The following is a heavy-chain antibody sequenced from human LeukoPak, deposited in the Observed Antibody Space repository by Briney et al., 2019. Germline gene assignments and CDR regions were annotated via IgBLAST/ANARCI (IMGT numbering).Heavy chain of an antibody. Sequence: TGGSLRLSCAASGFTFSSYGMHWVRKAPGKGLEWVAFIRYDGNNKYYADSVKGRFTISRDNSKNTLYLQMNSLRAEDTAVYYCAKDPYRIAVAGTGPDYWGQGTLVTVSS. CDR3: AKDPYRIAVAGTGPDY. CDR2: IRYDGNNK. CDR1: GFTFSSYG. J-gene: IGHJ4*02. D-gene: IGHD6-19*01. V-gene: IGHV3-30*02.